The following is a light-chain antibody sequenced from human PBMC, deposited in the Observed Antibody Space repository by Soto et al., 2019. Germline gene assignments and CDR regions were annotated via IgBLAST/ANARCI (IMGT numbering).Light chain of an antibody. J-gene: IGLJ2*01. CDR2: EVV. CDR1: SSDVGGYNY. Sequence: HSALTQPPSASGSPGQSVTISCTGTSSDVGGYNYVSWYQQHPGAAPKLMIYEVVKRPSGVPDRFSGSKSGNTASLTVSGLQAEDESDYYCSSYGGDNNVVFGGGTKLTVL. CDR3: SSYGGDNNVV. V-gene: IGLV2-8*01.